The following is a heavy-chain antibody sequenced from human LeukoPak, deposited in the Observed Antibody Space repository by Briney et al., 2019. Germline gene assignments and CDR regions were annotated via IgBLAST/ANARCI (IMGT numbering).Heavy chain of an antibody. J-gene: IGHJ4*02. CDR2: IYYSGST. D-gene: IGHD1-14*01. V-gene: IGHV4-59*01. CDR1: GGSISNYY. Sequence: PSETLSLTCTVSGGSISNYYWSWIRQPPGKRLEYIGFIYYSGSTSYNPSLKSRVTISVDSSKNQFSLKLSSVTAADTAVYYCTRDRSRAEDDWGQGTLVTVSS. CDR3: TRDRSRAEDD.